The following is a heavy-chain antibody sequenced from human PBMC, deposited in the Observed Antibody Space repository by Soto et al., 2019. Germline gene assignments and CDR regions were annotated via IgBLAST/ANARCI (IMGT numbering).Heavy chain of an antibody. J-gene: IGHJ1*01. CDR1: GGSFRSNA. D-gene: IGHD2-21*02. CDR2: IIPIFGIA. V-gene: IGHV1-69*13. CDR3: ARVGEYCGGACPQYFQH. Sequence: SVKVSCKASGGSFRSNALSWVRQAPGQGFEWMCRIIPIFGIANYVQRFQGRVTITADESTGTAYMELSSLRSEDTAVYYCARVGEYCGGACPQYFQHWGQGTLVTVSS.